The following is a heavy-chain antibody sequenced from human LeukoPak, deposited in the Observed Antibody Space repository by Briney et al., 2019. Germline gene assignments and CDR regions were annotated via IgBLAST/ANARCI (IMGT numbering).Heavy chain of an antibody. Sequence: GGSLRLSCAASGFTFSSYAMSWVRQAPGKGLEWVSAISGSGGSTYYADFVKGRFTISRDNSKNTLYLQMNSLRAEDTAVYYCAKDSLTMVRGVMMLGFDYWGQGTLVTVSS. D-gene: IGHD3-10*01. CDR2: ISGSGGST. V-gene: IGHV3-23*01. CDR1: GFTFSSYA. CDR3: AKDSLTMVRGVMMLGFDY. J-gene: IGHJ4*02.